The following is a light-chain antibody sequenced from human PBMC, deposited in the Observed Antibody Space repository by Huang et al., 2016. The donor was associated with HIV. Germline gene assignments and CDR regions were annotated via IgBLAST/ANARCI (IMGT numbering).Light chain of an antibody. CDR2: VAS. J-gene: IGKJ3*01. CDR3: QQYNSWPPLFT. V-gene: IGKV3-15*01. Sequence: EVLLTQSPATLSVSPGERATLSCRASQSVSTNLDWYQQKTGQAPRLLIYVASTRATGVPDRFRGSGSGTEVTLTISSLQSEDSAVYYCQQYNSWPPLFTFGPGTKVDIK. CDR1: QSVSTN.